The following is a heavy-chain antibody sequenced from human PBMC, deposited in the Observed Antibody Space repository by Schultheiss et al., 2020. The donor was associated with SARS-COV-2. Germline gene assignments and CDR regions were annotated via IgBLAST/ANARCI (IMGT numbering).Heavy chain of an antibody. J-gene: IGHJ4*02. CDR1: GFTFRNYW. CDR3: ARTMTGPPFDY. Sequence: GESLKISCAASGFTFRNYWMHWVRQIPGKGLVWVSRINSDGSASSYADSVKGRFTVSRDNAGNTLYLQMNSLRAEDTAVYYCARTMTGPPFDYWGQGTLVTVSS. D-gene: IGHD3-9*01. V-gene: IGHV3-74*01. CDR2: INSDGSAS.